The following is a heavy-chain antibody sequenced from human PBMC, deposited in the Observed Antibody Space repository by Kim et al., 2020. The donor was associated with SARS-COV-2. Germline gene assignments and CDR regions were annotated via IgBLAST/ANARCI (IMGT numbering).Heavy chain of an antibody. V-gene: IGHV3-33*01. J-gene: IGHJ3*02. CDR3: ARRAFDI. CDR2: GSNN. Sequence: GSNNNYADSVQGRFTMSRDNSKNTLYLQMNSLRAEDTAVYYCARRAFDIWGQGTMVTVSS.